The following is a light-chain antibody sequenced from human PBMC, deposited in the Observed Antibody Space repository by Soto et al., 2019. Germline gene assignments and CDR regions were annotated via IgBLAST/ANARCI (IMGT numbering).Light chain of an antibody. V-gene: IGKV4-1*01. Sequence: DIVMTQSPDSLAVSLGERTTINCRSSQSVLHRSKRKNYLAWYQQEAGQPPKLLISWASTRESGVPDRFSGSESGTDFTLTISSLQAEDVATYYCQQYYSGRTFGQGTKVDIK. CDR1: QSVLHRSKRKNY. J-gene: IGKJ1*01. CDR2: WAS. CDR3: QQYYSGRT.